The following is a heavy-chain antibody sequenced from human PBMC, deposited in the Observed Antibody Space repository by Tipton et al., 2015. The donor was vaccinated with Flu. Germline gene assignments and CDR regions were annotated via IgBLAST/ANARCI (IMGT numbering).Heavy chain of an antibody. Sequence: SLRLSCAASGFTFSDYYMTWIRQAPGKGLEWVSYISSSGSTIYYADSVKGRFTISRDNANNSLYLQMNSLRAEDTAVNYCARERRYCSGTSCYGGPYFDYWGQGTLVTVSS. J-gene: IGHJ4*02. V-gene: IGHV3-11*01. D-gene: IGHD2-2*01. CDR2: ISSSGSTI. CDR3: ARERRYCSGTSCYGGPYFDY. CDR1: GFTFSDYY.